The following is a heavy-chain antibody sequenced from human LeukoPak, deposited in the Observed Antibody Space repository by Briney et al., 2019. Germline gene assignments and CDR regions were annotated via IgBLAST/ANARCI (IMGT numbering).Heavy chain of an antibody. CDR3: AKDPPGRGIWFDY. D-gene: IGHD2-15*01. CDR2: ISGRGGST. V-gene: IGHV3-23*01. J-gene: IGHJ4*02. CDR1: GVTSSSYA. Sequence: PGGSLRLSCAASGVTSSSYAMSWARKAPGKGLELVSAISGRGGSTYYADSVKGRLTISRHNSKNTLYLQMNSLRAEDTAVYYCAKDPPGRGIWFDYWGQGTLVTVSS.